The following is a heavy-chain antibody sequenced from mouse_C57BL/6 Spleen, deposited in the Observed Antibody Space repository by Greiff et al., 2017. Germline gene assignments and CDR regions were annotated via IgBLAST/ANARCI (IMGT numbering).Heavy chain of an antibody. CDR2: IDPEDGAT. Sequence: EVQLQQSGAELVKPGASVKLSCTASGFNITDYYMHWVKQRTEQGLEWIGRIDPEDGATKYDPYFPGKATITADTSSNTAYKQLRSLTSENTAVYYCARSSPMDYWGQGTSVTVSS. V-gene: IGHV14-2*01. CDR3: ARSSPMDY. J-gene: IGHJ4*01. CDR1: GFNITDYY. D-gene: IGHD1-1*01.